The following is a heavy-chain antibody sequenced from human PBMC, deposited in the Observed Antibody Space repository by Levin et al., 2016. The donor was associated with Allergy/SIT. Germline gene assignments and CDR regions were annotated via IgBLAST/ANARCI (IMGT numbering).Heavy chain of an antibody. CDR3: ARVVNRDYGYDY. D-gene: IGHD4-17*01. CDR2: INSDGSRT. V-gene: IGHV3-74*01. Sequence: WIRQPPGKGPVWVSGINSDGSRTNYVDSAKGRFTISRDNAKNTLYLQMNSLRAEDTAVYYCARVVNRDYGYDYWGQGTLVTVSS. J-gene: IGHJ4*02.